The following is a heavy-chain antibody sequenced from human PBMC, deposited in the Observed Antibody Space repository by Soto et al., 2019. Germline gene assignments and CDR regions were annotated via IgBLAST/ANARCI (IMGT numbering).Heavy chain of an antibody. CDR2: INPKSDDT. CDR1: GYPFSDNQ. CDR3: ARKHSLDYIRWGLDP. D-gene: IGHD4-4*01. J-gene: IGHJ5*02. Sequence: ASVKVSCKASGYPFSDNQIHWLRRAPGQGLEWMGRINPKSDDTNYAQKFQGGVTMTRDTSIDTAYLELTGLTSDDTATYYCARKHSLDYIRWGLDPWGQGTLVTVSS. V-gene: IGHV1-2*02.